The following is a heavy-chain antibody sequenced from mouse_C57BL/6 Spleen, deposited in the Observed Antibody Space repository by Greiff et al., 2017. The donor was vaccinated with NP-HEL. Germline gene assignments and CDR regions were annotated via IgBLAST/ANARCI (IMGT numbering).Heavy chain of an antibody. V-gene: IGHV1-55*01. Sequence: QVQLQQSGAELVKPGASVKMSCKASGYTFTSYWITWVKQRPGQGLEWIGDIYPGSGSTNYNEKFKSKATLTVDTSSSTAYMQLSSLTSEDSAVYYCAYRGNYYGSSPYYAMDYWGQGTSVTVSS. J-gene: IGHJ4*01. D-gene: IGHD1-1*01. CDR2: IYPGSGST. CDR1: GYTFTSYW. CDR3: AYRGNYYGSSPYYAMDY.